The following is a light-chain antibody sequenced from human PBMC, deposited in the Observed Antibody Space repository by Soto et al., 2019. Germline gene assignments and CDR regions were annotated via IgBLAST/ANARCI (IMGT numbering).Light chain of an antibody. J-gene: IGKJ1*01. CDR2: KAS. Sequence: DIQMTQSPSTLSASVGDRVIITCRASQSISSWLAWYQQKAGKAPKLLIYKASSLESGVPSRFSGSGSGTEFTLTISSPQPDDFATYYCQQYKSYPWTFGQGTKVEIK. CDR3: QQYKSYPWT. V-gene: IGKV1-5*03. CDR1: QSISSW.